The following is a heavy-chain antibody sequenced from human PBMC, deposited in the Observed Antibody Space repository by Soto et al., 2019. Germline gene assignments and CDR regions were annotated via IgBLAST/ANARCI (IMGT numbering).Heavy chain of an antibody. Sequence: GGSLRLSCAASGFIFSAYAMNWVRQAPGKGLEWVSYISSSGSTIYYADSVKGRFTISRDNAKNSLYLQMNSLRAEDTAVYYCARAGVVINRYAFDIWGQGTMVTVSS. V-gene: IGHV3-48*01. J-gene: IGHJ3*02. CDR3: ARAGVVINRYAFDI. D-gene: IGHD3-3*01. CDR1: GFIFSAYA. CDR2: ISSSGSTI.